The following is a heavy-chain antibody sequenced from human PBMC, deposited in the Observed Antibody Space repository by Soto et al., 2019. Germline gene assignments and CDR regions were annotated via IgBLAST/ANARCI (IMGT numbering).Heavy chain of an antibody. CDR2: ISSSGSTI. J-gene: IGHJ6*03. D-gene: IGHD2-2*01. CDR1: GFTFSDYY. V-gene: IGHV3-11*01. Sequence: QVQLVESGGGLVKPGGSLRLSCAASGFTFSDYYMSWIRQAPGKGLEWVSYISSSGSTIYYADSVKGRVTISRDNAKNTLYLQMNSLRAEDTAVYYCAREDGPMEVVVPAGISNYYYYMDVWGKGTTVTGSS. CDR3: AREDGPMEVVVPAGISNYYYYMDV.